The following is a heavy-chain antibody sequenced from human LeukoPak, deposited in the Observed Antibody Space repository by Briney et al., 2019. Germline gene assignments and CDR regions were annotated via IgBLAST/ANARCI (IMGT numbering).Heavy chain of an antibody. J-gene: IGHJ5*02. CDR1: GGSVSSGSYY. Sequence: SETLSLTCAVYGGSVSSGSYYWSWIRQPPGKGLEWIGYIYYSGSTNYNPSLKSRVTISVDTSKNQFSLKLSSVTAADTAVYYCARSYYDFWSGYSNWFDPWGQGTLVTVSS. D-gene: IGHD3-3*01. V-gene: IGHV4-61*01. CDR3: ARSYYDFWSGYSNWFDP. CDR2: IYYSGST.